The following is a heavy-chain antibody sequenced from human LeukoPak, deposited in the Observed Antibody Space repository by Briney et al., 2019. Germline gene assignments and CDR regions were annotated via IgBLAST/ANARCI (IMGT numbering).Heavy chain of an antibody. V-gene: IGHV4-59*08. Sequence: SETLSLTCTVSGGFISSYYWSWIRQPPGKGLEWIGYIYYSGSTNYNPSLKSRVTISVDTSKNQFSLKLSSVTAAYTAVYYCARHDYGDYVDYWGQGTLVTVSS. CDR2: IYYSGST. CDR1: GGFISSYY. D-gene: IGHD4-17*01. J-gene: IGHJ4*02. CDR3: ARHDYGDYVDY.